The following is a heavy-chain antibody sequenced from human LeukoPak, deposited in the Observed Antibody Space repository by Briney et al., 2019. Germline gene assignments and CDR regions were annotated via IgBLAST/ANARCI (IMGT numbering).Heavy chain of an antibody. Sequence: PSETLSLTCAVYGGSFSLYYWTWIRQSPGKGLEWIGRIYTSGSTNYNPSLKSRVTISVDTSKNQFSLKLSSVTAADTAVYYCARTGVSQVMTTVNTYYYYYYMDVWGKGTTVTISS. CDR2: IYTSGST. CDR1: GGSFSLYY. V-gene: IGHV4-4*08. CDR3: ARTGVSQVMTTVNTYYYYYYMDV. J-gene: IGHJ6*03. D-gene: IGHD4-17*01.